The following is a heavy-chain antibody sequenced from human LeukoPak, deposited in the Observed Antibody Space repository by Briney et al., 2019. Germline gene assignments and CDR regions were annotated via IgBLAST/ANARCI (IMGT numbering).Heavy chain of an antibody. CDR2: FDPEDGET. Sequence: GASVKVSCKASGYTFTSYYLHWVRQAPGQGLEWMGGFDPEDGETIYAQKFQGRVTMTEDTSTDTAYMELSSLRSEDTAVYYCAAARVLRFFEWLPDFDYWGQGTLVTVSS. D-gene: IGHD3-3*01. CDR1: GYTFTSYY. J-gene: IGHJ4*02. V-gene: IGHV1-24*01. CDR3: AAARVLRFFEWLPDFDY.